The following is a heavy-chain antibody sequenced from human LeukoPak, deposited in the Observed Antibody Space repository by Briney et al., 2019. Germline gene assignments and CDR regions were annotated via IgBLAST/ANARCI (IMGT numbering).Heavy chain of an antibody. J-gene: IGHJ4*02. Sequence: PGGSLRLSCAVSGFSFPNAWLSWVSQAPGKGLEGVSRIKGTSDGATTDYAAPVKGRFTISKDDSKKTMYLQMNSLRPEDTAVYYCAREGHTLWFGTGFDFWGQGTLVTVSS. D-gene: IGHD3-10*01. V-gene: IGHV3-15*01. CDR2: IKGTSDGATT. CDR1: GFSFPNAW. CDR3: AREGHTLWFGTGFDF.